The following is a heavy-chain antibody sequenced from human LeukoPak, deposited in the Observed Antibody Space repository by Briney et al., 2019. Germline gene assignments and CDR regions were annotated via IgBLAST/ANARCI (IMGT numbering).Heavy chain of an antibody. CDR2: INPSGGST. D-gene: IGHD2-15*01. CDR3: ARAGGSSWFDY. V-gene: IGHV1-46*03. Sequence: ASVKVSCKASGYTFTSYYIHWVRQAPGQGLEWMGIINPSGGSTTYAQKFQGRVTMTRDTSTSTVYMELRSLRSEDTAVYYCARAGGSSWFDYWGQGTLVTVSS. CDR1: GYTFTSYY. J-gene: IGHJ4*02.